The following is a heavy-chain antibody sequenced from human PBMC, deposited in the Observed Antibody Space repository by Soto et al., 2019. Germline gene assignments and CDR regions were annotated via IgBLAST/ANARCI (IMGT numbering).Heavy chain of an antibody. D-gene: IGHD3-9*01. V-gene: IGHV4-31*03. CDR1: GGSINSRGYY. CDR2: IYYSGSI. Sequence: QVQLQEPGPGLVRPSQTLSLTCTVSGGSINSRGYYWTWIRQHPGKGLEWVGNIYYSGSIHFNPSLKSRLTMLVDTSEHQFSLKLTSVTAADTAVYYCARQSESTGYFYGWFDPWGQGTLVTVSS. CDR3: ARQSESTGYFYGWFDP. J-gene: IGHJ5*02.